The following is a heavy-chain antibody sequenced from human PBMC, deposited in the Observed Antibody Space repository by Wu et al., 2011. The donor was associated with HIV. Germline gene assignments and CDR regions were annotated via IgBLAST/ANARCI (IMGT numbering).Heavy chain of an antibody. CDR3: ARELYCSSTSCYANYYYGMDV. J-gene: IGHJ6*02. Sequence: QVQLVQSGVEVKKPGASVKVSCKASGYTFTSYGISWVRQAPGQGLEWMGWISAYNGNTNYAQKLQGRVTMTTDTSTSTAYMELRSLRSDDTAVYYCARELYCSSTSCYANYYYGMDVWGQGTTVTVSS. CDR1: GYTFTSYG. CDR2: ISAYNGNT. D-gene: IGHD2-2*01. V-gene: IGHV1-18*01.